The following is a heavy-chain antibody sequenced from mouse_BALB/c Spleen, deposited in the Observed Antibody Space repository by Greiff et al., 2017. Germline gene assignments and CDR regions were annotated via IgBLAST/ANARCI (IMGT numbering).Heavy chain of an antibody. CDR3: AGYYFGRFAD. V-gene: IGHV14-3*02. CDR1: GFNIKDTY. Sequence: VQLQQSGAELVKPGASVKLSCTASGFNIKDTYMHWVKQRPEQGLEWIGRIDPANGNTKYDPKFQGKATITADTSSNTAYLQLSSLTSEDTAVYYCAGYYFGRFADWGQGTLVTVSA. J-gene: IGHJ3*01. CDR2: IDPANGNT. D-gene: IGHD1-1*01.